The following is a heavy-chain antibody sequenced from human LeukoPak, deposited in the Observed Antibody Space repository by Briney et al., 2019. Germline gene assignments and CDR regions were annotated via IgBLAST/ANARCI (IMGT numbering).Heavy chain of an antibody. CDR1: GGSFSGYY. CDR3: ARGRLTSGSSTSFPWAFDI. J-gene: IGHJ3*02. CDR2: INHSGST. D-gene: IGHD2-2*01. Sequence: SETLSLTCAVYGGSFSGYYWGWIRQPPGKGLEWIGEINHSGSTNYNPSLKSRVTISVDTSKNQFSLKLSSVTAADTAVYYCARGRLTSGSSTSFPWAFDIWGQGTMVTVSS. V-gene: IGHV4-34*01.